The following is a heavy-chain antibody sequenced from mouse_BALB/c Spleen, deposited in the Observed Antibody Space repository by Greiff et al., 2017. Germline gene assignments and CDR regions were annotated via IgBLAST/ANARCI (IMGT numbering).Heavy chain of an antibody. CDR2: ISSGGSYT. D-gene: IGHD1-1*01. Sequence: EVQRVESGGDLVKPGGSLKLSCAASGFTFSSYGMSWVRQTPDKRLEWVATISSGGSYTYYPDSVKGRFTISRDNAKNTLYLQMSSLKSEDTAMYYCAGYGSSYRYFDVWGAGTTVTVSS. V-gene: IGHV5-6*01. J-gene: IGHJ1*01. CDR3: AGYGSSYRYFDV. CDR1: GFTFSSYG.